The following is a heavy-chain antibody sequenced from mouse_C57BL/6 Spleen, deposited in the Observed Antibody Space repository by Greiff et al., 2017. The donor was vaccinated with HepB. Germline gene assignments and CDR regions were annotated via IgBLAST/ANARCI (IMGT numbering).Heavy chain of an antibody. J-gene: IGHJ1*03. CDR2: IYPSDSET. CDR1: GYTFTSYW. CDR3: ARLRAHWYFDV. Sequence: VQLQQPGAELVRPGSSVKLSCKASGYTFTSYWMDWVKQRPGQGLEWIGNIYPSDSETHYNQKFKDKATLTVDKSSSTAYMQLSSLTSEDSAVYYCARLRAHWYFDVWGTGTTVTVSS. V-gene: IGHV1-61*01.